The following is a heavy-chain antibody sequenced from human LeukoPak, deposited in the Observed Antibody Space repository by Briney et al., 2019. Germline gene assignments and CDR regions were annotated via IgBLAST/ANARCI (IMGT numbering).Heavy chain of an antibody. CDR2: IYYSGST. CDR3: ARLVATQHLDY. J-gene: IGHJ4*02. D-gene: IGHD5-12*01. V-gene: IGHV4-59*08. Sequence: PSETLSLTCTVSGGSISSYYWSWIRQPPGKGLEWIGYIYYSGSTNYNPSLKSRVTILVDTSKNQFSLKLSSVTAADTAVYYCARLVATQHLDYWGQGTLVTVSS. CDR1: GGSISSYY.